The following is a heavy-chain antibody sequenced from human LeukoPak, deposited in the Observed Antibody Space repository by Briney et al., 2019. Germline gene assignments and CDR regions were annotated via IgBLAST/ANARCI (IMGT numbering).Heavy chain of an antibody. V-gene: IGHV3-11*04. Sequence: PGGSLRLSCAASGFTFSDYYMSWIRQAPGKGLEWVSYISSSGSTIYYADSVKGRFTISRDNAKNSLYLQMNSLRAEDTAVYFCASNDYRDEGIDSWGQGTLVTVSS. CDR1: GFTFSDYY. CDR3: ASNDYRDEGIDS. D-gene: IGHD4-17*01. CDR2: ISSSGSTI. J-gene: IGHJ4*02.